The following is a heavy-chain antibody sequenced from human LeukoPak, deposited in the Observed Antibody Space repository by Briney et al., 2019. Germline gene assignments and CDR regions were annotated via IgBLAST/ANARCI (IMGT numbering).Heavy chain of an antibody. D-gene: IGHD5-18*01. CDR2: IRYDGSNK. V-gene: IGHV3-30*02. J-gene: IGHJ4*02. CDR1: GFTFSSYG. Sequence: GGSLRLSCVASGFTFSSYGMHWVRQAPGKGLEWVAFIRYDGSNKYYADSVKGRFTIARDNSKNTLYLQMNSLRTEDTAVYYCARDHAMTGYSYGRYFDYWGQGTLLTVSS. CDR3: ARDHAMTGYSYGRYFDY.